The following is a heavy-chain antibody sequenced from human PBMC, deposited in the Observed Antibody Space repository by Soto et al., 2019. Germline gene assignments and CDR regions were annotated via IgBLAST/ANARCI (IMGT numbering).Heavy chain of an antibody. Sequence: SETLSLTCTVSGASITFGGYSWSWIRQTPGKGLEWIGYINHLETTFYNPSFESRLTLSIDRAKNQFSLKLHSMSAADRAVYFCARGGGSDSFDYWGQGILVTSPQ. CDR3: ARGGGSDSFDY. CDR1: GASITFGGYS. CDR2: INHLETT. V-gene: IGHV4-30-2*01. J-gene: IGHJ4*02. D-gene: IGHD1-26*01.